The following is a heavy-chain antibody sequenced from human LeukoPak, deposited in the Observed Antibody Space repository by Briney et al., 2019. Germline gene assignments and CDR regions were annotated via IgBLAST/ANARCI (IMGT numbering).Heavy chain of an antibody. Sequence: PSQTLSLTCTVSGGSISSYYWSWIRQPPPKGLEWVGDISFSGSTNYNPPLRSRVTISVDTSKNQFSLKLSSVTAADTAVYYCARGDYDSSGYSPHNWFDPWGQGTLVTVSS. V-gene: IGHV4-59*01. CDR3: ARGDYDSSGYSPHNWFDP. D-gene: IGHD3-22*01. CDR1: GGSISSYY. J-gene: IGHJ5*02. CDR2: ISFSGST.